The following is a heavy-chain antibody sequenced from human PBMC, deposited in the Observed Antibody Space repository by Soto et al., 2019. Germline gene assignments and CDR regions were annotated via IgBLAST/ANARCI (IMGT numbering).Heavy chain of an antibody. J-gene: IGHJ4*02. CDR2: IYYSGST. V-gene: IGHV4-59*01. D-gene: IGHD5-18*01. CDR1: GGSISSYY. CDR3: ARFGGYSYEFFDY. Sequence: SETLSLTCTVSGGSISSYYWSWIRQPPGKGLEWIGYIYYSGSTNYNPSLKSRVTISVDTSKNQFSLKLSSVTAADTAVYYCARFGGYSYEFFDYWGQGTLVTVSA.